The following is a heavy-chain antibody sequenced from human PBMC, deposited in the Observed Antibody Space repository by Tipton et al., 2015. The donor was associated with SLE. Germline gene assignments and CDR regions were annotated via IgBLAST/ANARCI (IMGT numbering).Heavy chain of an antibody. D-gene: IGHD2-2*01. CDR2: IYYSGST. CDR1: GDSIRSGGYF. J-gene: IGHJ6*02. CDR3: ARVAQIVPSARYYGMDV. Sequence: TLSLTCTVSGDSIRSGGYFWTWIRQHPGKGLEWIGYIYYSGSTYFNPSLRSRVTMSVNTPKNQFSLKLSSVTAADTAMYYCARVAQIVPSARYYGMDVWGQGTTVTVSS. V-gene: IGHV4-31*03.